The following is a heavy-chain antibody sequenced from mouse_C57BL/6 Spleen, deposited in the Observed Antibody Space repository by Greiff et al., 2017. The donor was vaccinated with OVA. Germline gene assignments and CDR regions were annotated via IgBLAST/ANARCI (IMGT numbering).Heavy chain of an antibody. CDR3: AREGYGSSYGGVDY. Sequence: QVQLKQSGPELVKPGASVKISCKASGYAFSSSWMNWVKQRPGKGLEWIGRIYPGDGDTNYNGKFKGKATLTADKSSSTAYMQLSSLTSEDSAVYFCAREGYGSSYGGVDYWGQGTTLTVSS. J-gene: IGHJ2*01. D-gene: IGHD1-1*01. CDR2: IYPGDGDT. CDR1: GYAFSSSW. V-gene: IGHV1-82*01.